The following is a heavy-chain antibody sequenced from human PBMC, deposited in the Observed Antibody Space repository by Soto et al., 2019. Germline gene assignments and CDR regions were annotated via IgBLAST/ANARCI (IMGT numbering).Heavy chain of an antibody. J-gene: IGHJ3*02. CDR1: GFTFSSYS. D-gene: IGHD3-16*01. CDR3: ARDSTDYSWGSYPAAFDI. V-gene: IGHV3-48*01. Sequence: EVQLVESGGGLVQPGGSLRLSCAASGFTFSSYSMNWVRQAPGKGLEWVSYISSSSSTIYYADSVKGRFTISRDNAKNSLYLEMNSRRAEDTAVYYCARDSTDYSWGSYPAAFDIWGQGTIVTVSS. CDR2: ISSSSSTI.